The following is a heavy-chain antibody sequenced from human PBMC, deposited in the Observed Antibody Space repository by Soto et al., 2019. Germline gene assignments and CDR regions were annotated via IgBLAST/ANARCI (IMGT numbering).Heavy chain of an antibody. CDR3: ARMESFGSLNWFDP. V-gene: IGHV1-8*02. CDR2: MNPGSGDT. Sequence: QVQLVQSGAEVKKPGASVKVSCKASGCTFTNNDVSWVRQATGQGLEWMGWMNPGSGDTGYAQKFQGRVTMTRDISIATAYMELNSLTSEDTAIYYCARMESFGSLNWFDPWGQGTLVTVSS. J-gene: IGHJ5*02. D-gene: IGHD5-18*01. CDR1: GCTFTNND.